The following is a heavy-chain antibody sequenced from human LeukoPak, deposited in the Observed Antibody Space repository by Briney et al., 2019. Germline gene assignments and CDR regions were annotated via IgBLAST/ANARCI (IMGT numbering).Heavy chain of an antibody. J-gene: IGHJ4*02. Sequence: GESLKISCKGSGYSFTSYWIGWVRQMPGKGLEWMGIIYPGDSDTRSSPSFQGLVTISADKSISTAYLQWSSLEASDTAMYYCARHLALYGSGWPIIDYWGQGTLVTVSS. D-gene: IGHD6-19*01. CDR1: GYSFTSYW. CDR2: IYPGDSDT. V-gene: IGHV5-51*01. CDR3: ARHLALYGSGWPIIDY.